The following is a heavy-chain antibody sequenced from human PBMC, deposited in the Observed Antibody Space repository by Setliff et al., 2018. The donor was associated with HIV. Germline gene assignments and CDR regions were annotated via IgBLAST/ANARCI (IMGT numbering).Heavy chain of an antibody. CDR3: AYSGRQLRGPYFDF. CDR1: GLSLSTSGVG. Sequence: SGPTLVNPTQVLTLTCTFSGLSLSTSGVGVGWIRQSPGKALEWLAFIYWNNNKHYSTSLKSRLTVTKDTSKNRVVFTMTNMDPVDTATYYCAYSGRQLRGPYFDFWGQGTPVTVS. CDR2: IYWNNNK. V-gene: IGHV2-5*01. D-gene: IGHD1-1*01. J-gene: IGHJ4*02.